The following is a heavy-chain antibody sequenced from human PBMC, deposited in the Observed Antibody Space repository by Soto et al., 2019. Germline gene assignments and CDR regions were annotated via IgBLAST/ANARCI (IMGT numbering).Heavy chain of an antibody. Sequence: ASVKVSCKASGYTFTSYGISWVRQAPGQGLEWMGWISAYNGNTNYAQKLQGRVTMTTNTSMSTAYMELSSLRSEDTAVYYCARAAYATYYYYMDVPGKGTTVTVPS. CDR3: ARAAYATYYYYMDV. CDR1: GYTFTSYG. CDR2: ISAYNGNT. D-gene: IGHD1-26*01. J-gene: IGHJ6*03. V-gene: IGHV1-18*01.